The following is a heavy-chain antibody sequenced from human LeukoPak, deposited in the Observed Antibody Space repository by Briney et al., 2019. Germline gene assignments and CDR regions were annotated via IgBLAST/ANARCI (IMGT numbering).Heavy chain of an antibody. D-gene: IGHD6-19*01. CDR3: ARGLYSSGGVYFDY. Sequence: GGSLRLSCAASGFTFSSYAMTWVRQAPGKGPEWVSGISGSGGSAYFADSVKGRFTISRDDSKNTLYLQMNSLRAEDTAVYYCARGLYSSGGVYFDYWGHGTLVTVSS. CDR1: GFTFSSYA. J-gene: IGHJ4*01. V-gene: IGHV3-23*01. CDR2: ISGSGGSA.